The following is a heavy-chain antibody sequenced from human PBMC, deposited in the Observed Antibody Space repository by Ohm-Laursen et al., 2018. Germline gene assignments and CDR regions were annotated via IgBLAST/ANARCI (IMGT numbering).Heavy chain of an antibody. J-gene: IGHJ6*02. V-gene: IGHV4-34*01. D-gene: IGHD3-3*01. CDR3: ARVYDFWSGYYSYYYGMDV. CDR1: GGSSSGYY. Sequence: PSQTLSLTCAVYGGSSSGYYWSWIRQPPGKGLEWIGEINHSGSTNYNPSLKSRVTISVDTSKNQFSLKLSSVTAADTAVYYCARVYDFWSGYYSYYYGMDVWGQGTTVTVSS. CDR2: INHSGST.